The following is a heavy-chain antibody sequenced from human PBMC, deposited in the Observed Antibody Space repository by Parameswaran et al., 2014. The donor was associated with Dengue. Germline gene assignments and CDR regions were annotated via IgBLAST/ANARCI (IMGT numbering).Heavy chain of an antibody. CDR2: IYHSGST. CDR3: ARDWKGVGVGATNDYYFDY. J-gene: IGHJ4*02. D-gene: IGHD1-26*01. V-gene: IGHV4-4*02. Sequence: VRQAPGKGLEWIGEIYHSGSTNYNPSLKSRVTISVDKSKNQFSLKLSSVTAANTAVYYCARDWKGVGVGATNDYYFDYWGQGTLVTVSS.